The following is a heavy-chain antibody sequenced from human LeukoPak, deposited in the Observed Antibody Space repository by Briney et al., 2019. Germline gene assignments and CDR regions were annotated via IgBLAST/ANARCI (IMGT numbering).Heavy chain of an antibody. Sequence: PTETLSLTCTVSGGSISSYYWSWIRQPPGKGLEWIGYIYYSGSTNYDPSLKSRVTISVDTSKNQFSLKLSSVTAADTAVYYCATGEGPYNWFDPWGQGTLVTVSS. D-gene: IGHD4-17*01. CDR3: ATGEGPYNWFDP. J-gene: IGHJ5*02. CDR2: IYYSGST. CDR1: GGSISSYY. V-gene: IGHV4-59*08.